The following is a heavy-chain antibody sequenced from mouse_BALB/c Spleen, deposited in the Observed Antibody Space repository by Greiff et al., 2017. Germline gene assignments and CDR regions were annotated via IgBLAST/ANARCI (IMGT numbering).Heavy chain of an antibody. CDR1: GFSLTSYD. Sequence: VKLMESGPGLVAPSQSLSITCTVSGFSLTSYDISWIRQPPGKGLEWLGVIWTGGGTNYNSAFMSRLSISKDNSKSQVFLKMNSLQTDDTAIYYCVRDPDGYGAYWGQGTLVTVSA. J-gene: IGHJ3*01. D-gene: IGHD1-2*01. CDR3: VRDPDGYGAY. V-gene: IGHV2-9-2*01. CDR2: IWTGGGT.